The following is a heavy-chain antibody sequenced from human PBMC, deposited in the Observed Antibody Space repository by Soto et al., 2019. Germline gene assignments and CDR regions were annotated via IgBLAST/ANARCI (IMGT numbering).Heavy chain of an antibody. D-gene: IGHD6-13*01. V-gene: IGHV4-39*01. CDR3: ARRERAAGTDWWFDP. CDR2: IYYSGST. CDR1: GGSISSSSFH. Sequence: QLQLQESGPGLVKPSETLSLTCTVSGGSISSSSFHWGWIRQPPGKGLEWIGSIYYSGSTYYSPSLKSPVTISVATSKHQFPLKLSSVTAADTAVYYCARRERAAGTDWWFDPWGQGTLVTVSS. J-gene: IGHJ5*02.